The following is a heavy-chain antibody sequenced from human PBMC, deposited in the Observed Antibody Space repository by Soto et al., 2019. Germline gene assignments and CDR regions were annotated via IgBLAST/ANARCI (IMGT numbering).Heavy chain of an antibody. D-gene: IGHD2-15*01. J-gene: IGHJ4*02. Sequence: QVQLVQSGAEVKKPGSSVKVSCKASGGTFSSYAISWVRQAPGQGLEWMGGIIPIFGTANYAQKFQGRVTITADESTTTDYMELSSLRSEDTAVYYCARAGGYCSGGSCYYFDYWGQGTLVTVSS. CDR3: ARAGGYCSGGSCYYFDY. CDR1: GGTFSSYA. CDR2: IIPIFGTA. V-gene: IGHV1-69*01.